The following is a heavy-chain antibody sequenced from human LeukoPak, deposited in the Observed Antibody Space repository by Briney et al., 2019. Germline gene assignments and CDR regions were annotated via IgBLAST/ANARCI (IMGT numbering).Heavy chain of an antibody. J-gene: IGHJ5*02. V-gene: IGHV6-1*01. CDR3: ARGRGLWIQLSKSHNWFDP. CDR2: TYYRSKWYN. Sequence: SQTLSLTCAISGDSVSSNSAAWNWIRQSPSRGLEWLGRTYYRSKWYNDYAVSVKSRITINPDTSKNQFSLKLSSVTAADTAVYYCARGRGLWIQLSKSHNWFDPWGQGTLVTVSS. CDR1: GDSVSSNSAA. D-gene: IGHD5-18*01.